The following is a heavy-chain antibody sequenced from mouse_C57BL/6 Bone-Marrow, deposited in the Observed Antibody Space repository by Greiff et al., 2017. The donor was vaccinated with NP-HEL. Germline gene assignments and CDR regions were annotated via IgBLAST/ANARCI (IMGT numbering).Heavy chain of an antibody. CDR3: TRDGTPMGYFDY. Sequence: VQLQQSGTVLARPGASVKMSCKTSGYTFTSYWMHWVKQRPGQGLEWIGAIYPGNSDTSYNQKFKGKAKLTAVTSAITAYMELSSLTNEDSAVYYCTRDGTPMGYFDYWGQGTTLTVSS. J-gene: IGHJ2*01. D-gene: IGHD1-1*02. V-gene: IGHV1-5*01. CDR1: GYTFTSYW. CDR2: IYPGNSDT.